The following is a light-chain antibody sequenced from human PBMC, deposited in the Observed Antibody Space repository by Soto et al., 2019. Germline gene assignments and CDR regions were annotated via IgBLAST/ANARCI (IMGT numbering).Light chain of an antibody. J-gene: IGKJ1*01. CDR3: QQYNSYSPTWP. V-gene: IGKV1-5*01. CDR2: DAS. Sequence: DIQMTQSPSTLSASVGDRVTITCRASQSISSWLAWYQHKPGKAPKIMIYDASSFESGVPSRFSGSGSGTEFTLTISSLQPDDFATYYCQQYNSYSPTWPFGQGTKVEIK. CDR1: QSISSW.